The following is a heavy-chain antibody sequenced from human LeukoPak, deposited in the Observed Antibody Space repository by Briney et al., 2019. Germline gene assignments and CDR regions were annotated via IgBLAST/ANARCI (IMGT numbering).Heavy chain of an antibody. CDR3: ARDLQRGYTAMVTY. CDR2: INTNTGNP. CDR1: GYAFTRFS. V-gene: IGHV7-4-1*02. D-gene: IGHD5-18*01. Sequence: GASVKVSRKASGYAFTRFSMNWVRQAPGQGLEWMGWINTNTGNPNYAQGFTGRFVFSLDTSVSTAYLQITSLEADDTAVYYCARDLQRGYTAMVTYWGQGTLVTVSS. J-gene: IGHJ4*02.